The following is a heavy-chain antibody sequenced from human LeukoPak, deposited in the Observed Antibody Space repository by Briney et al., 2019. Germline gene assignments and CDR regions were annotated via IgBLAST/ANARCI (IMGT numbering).Heavy chain of an antibody. CDR1: GYTFTSYG. D-gene: IGHD6-19*01. V-gene: IGHV1-18*01. J-gene: IGHJ4*02. CDR2: ISAYNGNT. Sequence: ASVKVSCKASGYTFTSYGISWVRQAPGQALGWMGWISAYNGNTNYAQKLQGRVTMTTDTSTSTAYMELRSLRSDDRAVYYCASPAPYSSGWYVLDYWGQETLVTVSS. CDR3: ASPAPYSSGWYVLDY.